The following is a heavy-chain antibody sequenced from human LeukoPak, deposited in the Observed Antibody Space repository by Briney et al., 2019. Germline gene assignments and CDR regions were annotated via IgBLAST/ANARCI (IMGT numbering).Heavy chain of an antibody. D-gene: IGHD2-15*01. J-gene: IGHJ4*02. CDR3: ASYRSGGGSCYFGFGCYYFDY. V-gene: IGHV4-61*01. CDR2: IYYSGST. CDR1: GGSVSSGSYY. Sequence: SETLSLTCTVSGGSVSSGSYYWSWIRQPPGKGLEWIGYIYYSGSTNYNPSLESRVTISVDTSKNQFSLKLSSVTAADTAVYYCASYRSGGGSCYFGFGCYYFDYWGQGTLVTVSS.